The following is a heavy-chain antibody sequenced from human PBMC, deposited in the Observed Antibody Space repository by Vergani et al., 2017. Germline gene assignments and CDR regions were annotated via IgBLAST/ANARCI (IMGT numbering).Heavy chain of an antibody. J-gene: IGHJ4*02. CDR2: INHSGST. V-gene: IGHV4-34*01. CDR3: ARGRGSYPGAVDY. CDR1: GGSFSGYY. D-gene: IGHD1-26*01. Sequence: QVQLQQWGAGLLKPSETLSLTCAVYGGSFSGYYWSWIRQPPGKGLEWIGEINHSGSTNYNPSLKSRVTISVDTSKNQFSLKLSSVTAADTAVYYCARGRGSYPGAVDYWGQGTLVTVSS.